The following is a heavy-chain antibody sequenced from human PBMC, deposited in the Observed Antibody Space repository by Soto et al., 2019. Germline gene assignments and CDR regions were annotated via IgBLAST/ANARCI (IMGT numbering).Heavy chain of an antibody. CDR2: INPNSGGT. CDR1: GYTFTGYY. Sequence: ASVKVCGKASGYTFTGYYMHWVRQAPGQGLEWMGWINPNSGGTNYAQKFQGWVTMTRDTSISTAYMELSRLRSDDTAVYYCARLGMEDAFDIWGQGTMVTVSS. V-gene: IGHV1-2*04. CDR3: ARLGMEDAFDI. J-gene: IGHJ3*02. D-gene: IGHD7-27*01.